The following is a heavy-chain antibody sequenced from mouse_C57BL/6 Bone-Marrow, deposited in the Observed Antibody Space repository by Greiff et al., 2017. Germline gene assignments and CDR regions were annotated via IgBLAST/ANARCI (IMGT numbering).Heavy chain of an antibody. CDR1: GYTFTSYW. Sequence: VQLQQPGAELVKPGASVKLSCKASGYTFTSYWMHWVKQRPGQGLEWIGMIHPNSGSTNYNEKFKGKATLTADKSSSTAYMQLSSLTSEDSAVXYCVHDGYPYAMDYWGQGTSVTVSS. D-gene: IGHD2-3*01. CDR2: IHPNSGST. CDR3: VHDGYPYAMDY. V-gene: IGHV1-64*01. J-gene: IGHJ4*01.